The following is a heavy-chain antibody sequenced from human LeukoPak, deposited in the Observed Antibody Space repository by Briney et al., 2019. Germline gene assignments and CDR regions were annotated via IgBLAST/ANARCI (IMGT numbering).Heavy chain of an antibody. Sequence: ASVKVSCKASGYSFTVYYMHWVRQAPGLGPEWMGWINPKSGGTSYAQKLLGRVTMTRDTSINTAYMELSRLKYDDTAIYYCATLYGDYVASDFWGQGTLVTVSS. J-gene: IGHJ4*02. V-gene: IGHV1-2*02. CDR2: INPKSGGT. D-gene: IGHD4-17*01. CDR1: GYSFTVYY. CDR3: ATLYGDYVASDF.